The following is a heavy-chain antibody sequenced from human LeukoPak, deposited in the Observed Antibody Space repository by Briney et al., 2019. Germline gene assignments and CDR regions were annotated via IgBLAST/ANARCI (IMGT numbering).Heavy chain of an antibody. D-gene: IGHD4-17*01. CDR2: IYYTGST. CDR1: GGSISSYY. CDR3: ARGDGDYGWFDP. V-gene: IGHV4-59*01. J-gene: IGHJ5*02. Sequence: SETLSLTCTVSGGSISSYYWSWIRQPPGNGLEWIGYIYYTGSTNYNPSLKSRITISVDTSKNHFSLNLSSVTAADTAVYYCARGDGDYGWFDPWGQGTLVTVSS.